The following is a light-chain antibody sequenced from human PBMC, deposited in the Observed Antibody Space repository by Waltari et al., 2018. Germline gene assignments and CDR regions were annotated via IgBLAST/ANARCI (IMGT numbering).Light chain of an antibody. CDR3: QQYNSFPLT. V-gene: IGKV1-5*03. Sequence: DIQMTQSPSTLSASVGDRVTITCRASQTSLSWLAWYQQKPGKAPKFLIYKASNLESGVPSRFSGSGSGTEFTLTISSLQPDDFATYYCQQYNSFPLTFGQGTKLESK. CDR2: KAS. J-gene: IGKJ2*01. CDR1: QTSLSW.